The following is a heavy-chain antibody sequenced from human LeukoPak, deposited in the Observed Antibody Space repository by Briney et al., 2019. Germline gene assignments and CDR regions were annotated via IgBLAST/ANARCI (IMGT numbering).Heavy chain of an antibody. Sequence: PGGSLRLSCAASGFTFSSYAMSWVRQAPGKGLVWVSRINSDGSSTSYADSVKGRFTISRDNAKNTLYLQMNSLRAEDTAVYYCARRQATAPGYYYGMDVWGQGTTVTVSS. CDR2: INSDGSST. V-gene: IGHV3-74*01. CDR1: GFTFSSYA. J-gene: IGHJ6*02. CDR3: ARRQATAPGYYYGMDV.